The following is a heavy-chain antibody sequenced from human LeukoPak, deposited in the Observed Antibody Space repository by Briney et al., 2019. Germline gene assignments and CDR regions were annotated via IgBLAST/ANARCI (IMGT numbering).Heavy chain of an antibody. CDR1: GGSISRYY. Sequence: SETLPLTCTVSGGSISRYYWSWIRQSAGKGLEWIARIYSSGHTNYNPSLKSRVTISLDMSKNQFSLTMRSVTAADTAMYFCARDDFGDVDAFDIWGQGTMVTVSS. J-gene: IGHJ3*02. CDR3: ARDDFGDVDAFDI. CDR2: IYSSGHT. V-gene: IGHV4-4*07. D-gene: IGHD4-17*01.